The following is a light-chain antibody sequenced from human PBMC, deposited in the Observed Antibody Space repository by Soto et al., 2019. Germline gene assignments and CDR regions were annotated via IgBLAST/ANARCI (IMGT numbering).Light chain of an antibody. CDR2: DVS. J-gene: IGLJ1*01. CDR1: SSDVGGYDY. CDR3: CSYAGGFYV. V-gene: IGLV2-11*01. Sequence: QSALTQPRSVSGSPGQSVTISCTGTSSDVGGYDYVSWYQQHPGKAPKLMIFDVSKRPSGVPDRFSGSKSGSTASLTISGLQADDEAGYYCCSYAGGFYVVGTGTKLTVL.